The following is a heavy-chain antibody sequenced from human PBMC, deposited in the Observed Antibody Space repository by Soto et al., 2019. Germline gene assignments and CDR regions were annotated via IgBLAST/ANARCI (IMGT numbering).Heavy chain of an antibody. Sequence: QVQLVQSGAEVKKPGSSVKVSCKASGGTFSSYAISWVRQAPGQGLEWMGGIIPIFGTANYAQKFQGRATITADKSTSAAYLELSSLRSEDTAVYYCARARPGPGGAFDIWGQGTIVSVSS. V-gene: IGHV1-69*06. CDR3: ARARPGPGGAFDI. D-gene: IGHD3-10*01. CDR2: IIPIFGTA. CDR1: GGTFSSYA. J-gene: IGHJ3*02.